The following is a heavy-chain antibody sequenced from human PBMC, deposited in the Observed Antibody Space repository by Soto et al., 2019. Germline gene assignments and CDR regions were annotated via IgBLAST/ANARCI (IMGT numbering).Heavy chain of an antibody. CDR1: GGTFSSYA. Sequence: SVKVSCKASGGTFSSYAISWVRQAPGQGLEWMGGIIPIFGTANYAQKFQGRVTITADESTSTAYMELSSLRSEDTAVYYCAGGRDLRYCSSPSCAPVGMGVGGEGTTVTVSS. V-gene: IGHV1-69*13. CDR3: AGGRDLRYCSSPSCAPVGMGV. D-gene: IGHD2-2*01. CDR2: IIPIFGTA. J-gene: IGHJ6*04.